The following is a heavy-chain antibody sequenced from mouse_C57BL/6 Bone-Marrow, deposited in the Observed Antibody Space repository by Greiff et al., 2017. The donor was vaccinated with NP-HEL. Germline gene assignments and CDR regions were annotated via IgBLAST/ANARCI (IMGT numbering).Heavy chain of an antibody. CDR1: GYTFTDYY. CDR3: ALYYKGDY. D-gene: IGHD2-1*01. Sequence: EVKLVESGPVLVKPGASVKMSCKASGYTFTDYYMNWVKQSHGKSLEWIGVINPYNGGTSYNQKFKGKATLTVDKSSSTAYMELNSLTAEDSAVYYCALYYKGDYWGQGTTLTVSS. V-gene: IGHV1-19*01. CDR2: INPYNGGT. J-gene: IGHJ2*01.